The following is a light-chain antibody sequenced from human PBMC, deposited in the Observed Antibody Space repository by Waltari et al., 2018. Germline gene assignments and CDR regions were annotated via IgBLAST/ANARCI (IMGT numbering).Light chain of an antibody. CDR1: QSVSSY. V-gene: IGKV3-11*01. J-gene: IGKJ4*01. Sequence: ELVLTQSPATLSLSPGERATLPCRASQSVSSYLAWYQQKPGQAPRLLIYDASNRATGIPARFSGSGSGTDFTLTISSLEPEDFAVYYCQQRSNWPLTFCGGTKVEIK. CDR3: QQRSNWPLT. CDR2: DAS.